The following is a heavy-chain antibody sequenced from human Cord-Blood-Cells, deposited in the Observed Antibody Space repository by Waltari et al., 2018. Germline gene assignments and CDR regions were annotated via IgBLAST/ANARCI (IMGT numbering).Heavy chain of an antibody. Sequence: QLQLQESGPGLVKPAETLSRTCTVSGGSISSSTYYWGWIRHPPGKGLEWIGSIYYSGSTYYNPSLKRRVTISVDTSKNQFSLKLSSVTAADTAVYYCARREGTAIYWGQGTLVTVSS. D-gene: IGHD1-26*01. CDR2: IYYSGST. CDR1: GGSISSSTYY. V-gene: IGHV4-39*01. CDR3: ARREGTAIY. J-gene: IGHJ4*02.